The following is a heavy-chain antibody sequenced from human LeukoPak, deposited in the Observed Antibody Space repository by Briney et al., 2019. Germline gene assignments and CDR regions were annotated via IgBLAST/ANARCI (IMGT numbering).Heavy chain of an antibody. CDR2: IGYDGSNT. CDR1: GFTFSTYG. CDR3: ARVVRYYYDSSSSALDY. V-gene: IGHV3-30*02. J-gene: IGHJ4*02. D-gene: IGHD3-22*01. Sequence: GGSLRLSCAASGFTFSTYGMHWVRQAPGKGLEWVAFIGYDGSNTHYADSVKGRFTISRDNSKNTLYLQMNSLRAEDTAMYYCARVVRYYYDSSSSALDYWGQGTLVTVSS.